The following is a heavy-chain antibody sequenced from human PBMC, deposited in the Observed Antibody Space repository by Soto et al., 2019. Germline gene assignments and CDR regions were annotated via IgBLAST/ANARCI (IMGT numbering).Heavy chain of an antibody. D-gene: IGHD6-6*01. CDR2: IKQDGSEK. V-gene: IGHV3-7*05. Sequence: GGSLRLSCAASGFTFSSYWMSWVRQAPGKGLEWVANIKQDGSEKYYVDSVKGRFTISRDNAKNSLYLQMNSLRAEDTAVYYCARARYSSSPNFDYWGQGTLVTVSS. J-gene: IGHJ4*02. CDR1: GFTFSSYW. CDR3: ARARYSSSPNFDY.